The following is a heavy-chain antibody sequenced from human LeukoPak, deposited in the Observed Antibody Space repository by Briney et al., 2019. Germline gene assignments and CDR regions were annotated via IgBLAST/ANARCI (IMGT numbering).Heavy chain of an antibody. V-gene: IGHV3-48*03. Sequence: GGSLRLSCAASGFTLSSYEMNWVRQAPGKGLEGVSYISSSGSAIYYADSVKGRFTISRDNAKNSLYLQMNSLRAEDTAVYYCARDLPPYYYDSSGYYYGHAFDIWGQGTMVTVSS. CDR3: ARDLPPYYYDSSGYYYGHAFDI. J-gene: IGHJ3*02. D-gene: IGHD3-22*01. CDR1: GFTLSSYE. CDR2: ISSSGSAI.